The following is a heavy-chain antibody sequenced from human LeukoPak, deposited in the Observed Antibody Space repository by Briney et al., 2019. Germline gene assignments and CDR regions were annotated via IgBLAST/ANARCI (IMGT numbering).Heavy chain of an antibody. CDR3: LRARWYSCDY. CDR1: GFTFSGHW. D-gene: IGHD5-24*01. CDR2: TNSDGSSR. Sequence: PGGSLRLSCAVSGFTFSGHWMFWVRQAPGKGLEWVSSTNSDGSSRDYTDSVKGRFTISRDNAKNTLYLQMNSLRGEDTAVYYCLRARWYSCDYWGQGTLVTVSS. V-gene: IGHV3-74*01. J-gene: IGHJ4*02.